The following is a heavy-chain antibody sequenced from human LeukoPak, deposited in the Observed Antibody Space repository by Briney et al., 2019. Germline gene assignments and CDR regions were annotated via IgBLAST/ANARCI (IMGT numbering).Heavy chain of an antibody. D-gene: IGHD2-2*01. V-gene: IGHV1-18*04. CDR3: ARDQPAAADFDY. CDR2: ISAYNGNT. Sequence: SVKVSCKASGYTFTSYGISWVRQAPGQGLEWMGWISAYNGNTNYAQKLQGRVTMTTDTSTSTPYMELRSLRSDDTAVYYCARDQPAAADFDYWGQGTLVTVSS. J-gene: IGHJ4*02. CDR1: GYTFTSYG.